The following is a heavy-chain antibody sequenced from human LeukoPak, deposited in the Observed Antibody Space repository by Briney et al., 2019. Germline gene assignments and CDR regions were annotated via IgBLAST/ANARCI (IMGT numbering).Heavy chain of an antibody. Sequence: PGGSLRLSCAASGFTFDDYAMHWVRQAPGKGLEWVSGISWNSGSIGYADSVKGRFTISRDNAKNSLYLQMNSLRAEDTALYYCAKAKGTGYSSGWYDYWGQGTLVTVSS. CDR1: GFTFDDYA. CDR2: ISWNSGSI. V-gene: IGHV3-9*01. D-gene: IGHD6-19*01. J-gene: IGHJ4*02. CDR3: AKAKGTGYSSGWYDY.